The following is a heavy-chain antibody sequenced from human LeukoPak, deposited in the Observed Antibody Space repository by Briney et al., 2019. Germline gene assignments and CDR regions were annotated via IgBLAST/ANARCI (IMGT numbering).Heavy chain of an antibody. D-gene: IGHD3-3*01. CDR2: INWNGGST. Sequence: RPGGSLRLSCAASGFTFDDYGMSWVRQAPGKGLEWVSGINWNGGSTGYADSVKGRFTISRDNAKNSLYLQMNSLRAEDTALYYCARGSQLLERLLEYFDYWGQGTLVTVSS. V-gene: IGHV3-20*04. CDR1: GFTFDDYG. CDR3: ARGSQLLERLLEYFDY. J-gene: IGHJ4*02.